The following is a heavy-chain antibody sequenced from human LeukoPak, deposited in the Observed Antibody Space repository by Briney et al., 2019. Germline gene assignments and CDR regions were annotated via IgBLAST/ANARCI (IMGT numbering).Heavy chain of an antibody. CDR1: GGSISSSSYY. J-gene: IGHJ6*03. V-gene: IGHV4-39*01. CDR2: IYYSGST. CDR3: ARLKGYCSSTSCYPFYYYYYYMDA. D-gene: IGHD2-2*01. Sequence: PSETLSLTCTVSGGSISSSSYYWGWIRQPPGKGLEWIGSIYYSGSTYYNPSLKSRVTISVDTSKNQFSLKLSSVTAADTAVYYCARLKGYCSSTSCYPFYYYYYYMDAWGKGTTVTISS.